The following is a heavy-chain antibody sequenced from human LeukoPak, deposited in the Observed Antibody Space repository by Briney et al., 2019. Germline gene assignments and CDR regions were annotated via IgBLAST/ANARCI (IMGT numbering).Heavy chain of an antibody. CDR3: AKGPYYYDSSGYSRRWFDP. V-gene: IGHV3-23*01. J-gene: IGHJ5*02. Sequence: GGSLRLSCAASGFTFSSYAMSWVRQAPRKGLEWVSGISGSGGRTYYADSVKGRFTISRDNSKNTLNLQMNRLRAEDTAVYYRAKGPYYYDSSGYSRRWFDPWGQGTPVTVSS. CDR1: GFTFSSYA. D-gene: IGHD3-22*01. CDR2: ISGSGGRT.